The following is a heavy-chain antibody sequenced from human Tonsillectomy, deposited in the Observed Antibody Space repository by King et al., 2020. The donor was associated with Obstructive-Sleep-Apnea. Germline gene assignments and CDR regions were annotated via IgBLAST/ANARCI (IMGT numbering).Heavy chain of an antibody. J-gene: IGHJ4*02. Sequence: VQLVESGGGVVQPGRSLRLSCAASGFTFSSYGMHWVRQAPGKGPEWVAVISYDGSNKYYADSVKGRFTISRDNSKNTLYLQMNSLRAEDTAVYYCAKDVRGSGSYYVDYWGQGTLVTVSS. V-gene: IGHV3-30*18. CDR3: AKDVRGSGSYYVDY. CDR2: ISYDGSNK. CDR1: GFTFSSYG. D-gene: IGHD3-10*01.